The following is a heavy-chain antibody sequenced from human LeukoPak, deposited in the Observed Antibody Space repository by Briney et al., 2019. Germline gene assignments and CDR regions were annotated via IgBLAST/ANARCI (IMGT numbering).Heavy chain of an antibody. CDR2: IYYSGST. V-gene: IGHV4-39*07. Sequence: PSETLSLTCTVSGGSISSSSYYWAWIRQPPGKGLEYIGSIYYSGSTYYNPSLKSRVTMSVDTSKNQVSLKLSSVTAADTAVYYCARPYDDDAFDIWGQGTMVTVSS. CDR3: ARPYDDDAFDI. CDR1: GGSISSSSYY. J-gene: IGHJ3*02. D-gene: IGHD3-3*01.